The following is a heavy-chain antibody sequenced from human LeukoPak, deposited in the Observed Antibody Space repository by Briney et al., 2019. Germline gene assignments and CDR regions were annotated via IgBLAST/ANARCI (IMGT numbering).Heavy chain of an antibody. J-gene: IGHJ4*02. V-gene: IGHV4-39*01. Sequence: SETLSLTCTVSGGSISSSSYYWGWIRQPPGKGLEWIGSIYHSGSTYYNPSLKSRVTISVDTSKNQFSLKLSSVTAADTAVYYCARISRMTTVTTRDYWGQGTLVTVSS. CDR2: IYHSGST. CDR3: ARISRMTTVTTRDY. CDR1: GGSISSSSYY. D-gene: IGHD4-17*01.